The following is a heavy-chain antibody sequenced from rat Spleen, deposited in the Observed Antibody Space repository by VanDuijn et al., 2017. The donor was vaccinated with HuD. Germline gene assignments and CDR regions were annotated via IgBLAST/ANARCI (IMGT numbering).Heavy chain of an antibody. CDR2: ISYDGSST. V-gene: IGHV5-20*01. J-gene: IGHJ3*01. D-gene: IGHD5-1*01. CDR1: GFTFSDYY. Sequence: EVQLVESGGGLVQPGRSLKLSCAASGFTFSDYYMAWVRQAPTKGLEWVATISYDGSSTYYRDSVKGRFTFSRDNTKSTLYLQMDSLRSEDTATYYCTTDGQGARFAYWGQGTLVTVSS. CDR3: TTDGQGARFAY.